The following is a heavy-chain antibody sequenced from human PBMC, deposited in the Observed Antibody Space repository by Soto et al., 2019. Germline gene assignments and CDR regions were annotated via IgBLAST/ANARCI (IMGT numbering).Heavy chain of an antibody. Sequence: ASVKVSCKAAGYTFTGHYIHWVRQAPEQGPEWMGEIGPESGATRYAQKFQGRVTMTRDMSITTVYMELNNLSPDDTAVYYCGRGRSGQIVVFYWGQGTPVTVSS. CDR2: IGPESGAT. V-gene: IGHV1-2*02. J-gene: IGHJ4*02. D-gene: IGHD1-26*01. CDR3: GRGRSGQIVVFY. CDR1: GYTFTGHY.